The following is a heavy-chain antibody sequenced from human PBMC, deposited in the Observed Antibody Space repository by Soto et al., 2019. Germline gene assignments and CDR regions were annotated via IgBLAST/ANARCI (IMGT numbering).Heavy chain of an antibody. D-gene: IGHD3-22*01. J-gene: IGHJ4*02. CDR2: IYSGGST. CDR3: AREATMGRLVVMTGY. CDR1: GFTVSTNS. V-gene: IGHV3-66*01. Sequence: DGQLVESGGGLVQPGGSLRLSCVVSGFTVSTNSMSWVRQAPGKGLEWVSIIYSGGSTYYADSVKGRFTISRDNSKNMLNLQMNSPRAEDTAVDYGAREATMGRLVVMTGYWGQGTLVTVSS.